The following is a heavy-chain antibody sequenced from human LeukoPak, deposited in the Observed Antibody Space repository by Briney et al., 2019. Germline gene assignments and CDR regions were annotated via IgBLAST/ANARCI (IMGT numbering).Heavy chain of an antibody. CDR3: ARGGFGSGSHFDY. J-gene: IGHJ4*02. D-gene: IGHD3-10*01. V-gene: IGHV1-8*01. Sequence: ASVKVSCKASGYTFTSYDINWVRQANGQGLEWLGWMNTNSGDTGYVQKFQGRVTMTRNTSISTAYMELSSLRSEDTAIYYCARGGFGSGSHFDYWGQGTLVTVSS. CDR2: MNTNSGDT. CDR1: GYTFTSYD.